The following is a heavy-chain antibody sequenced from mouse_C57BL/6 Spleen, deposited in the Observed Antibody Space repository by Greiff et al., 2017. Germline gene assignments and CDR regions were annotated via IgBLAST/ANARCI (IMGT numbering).Heavy chain of an antibody. D-gene: IGHD1-1*01. Sequence: VQLQQSGPELVKPGASVKISCKASGYAFSSSWMNWVKQRPGKGLEWIGRIYPGDGDTNYNGKFKGKATLTADKSSSTAYMQLSSLTSEDSAVYFCARKVYGSSYGYFDVWGTGTTVTVCS. CDR3: ARKVYGSSYGYFDV. J-gene: IGHJ1*03. CDR1: GYAFSSSW. CDR2: IYPGDGDT. V-gene: IGHV1-82*01.